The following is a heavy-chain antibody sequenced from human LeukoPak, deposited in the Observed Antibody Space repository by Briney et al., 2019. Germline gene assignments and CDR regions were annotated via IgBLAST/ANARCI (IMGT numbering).Heavy chain of an antibody. V-gene: IGHV4-34*01. CDR1: GGSFSGYY. CDR3: ARGLGGDIVVVPAAIPFDY. J-gene: IGHJ4*02. Sequence: SETLSLTCAVYGGSFSGYYRSWIRQPPGKGLEWIGEINHSGSTNYNPSLKSRVTISVDTSKNQFSLKLSSVTAADTAVYYCARGLGGDIVVVPAAIPFDYWGQGTLVTVSS. CDR2: INHSGST. D-gene: IGHD2-2*01.